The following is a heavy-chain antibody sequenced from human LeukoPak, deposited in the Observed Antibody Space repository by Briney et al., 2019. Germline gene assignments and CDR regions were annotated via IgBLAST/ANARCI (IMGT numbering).Heavy chain of an antibody. CDR1: GGSFSGYY. Sequence: ASETLSPTCAVYGGSFSGYYWSWIRQTPGKGLEWIGEINHSGSTNYNPSLKSRVTISVDTSKNQFSLKLSSVTAADTAVYYCARERGHSGWDFDYWGQGTLVTVSS. D-gene: IGHD6-19*01. V-gene: IGHV4-34*01. CDR2: INHSGST. CDR3: ARERGHSGWDFDY. J-gene: IGHJ4*02.